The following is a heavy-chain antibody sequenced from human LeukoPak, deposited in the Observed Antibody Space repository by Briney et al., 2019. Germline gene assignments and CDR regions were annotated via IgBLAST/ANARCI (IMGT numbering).Heavy chain of an antibody. CDR3: AREISTDVLLWFGGSYYYYYMDV. Sequence: SETLSLTCTVSGGSISSYYWSWIRQPPGKGLEWIGEINHSGSTNYNPSLKSRVTISVDTSKNQFSLKLSSVTAADTAVYYCAREISTDVLLWFGGSYYYYYMDVWGKGTTVTISS. V-gene: IGHV4-34*01. CDR1: GGSISSYY. D-gene: IGHD3-10*01. J-gene: IGHJ6*03. CDR2: INHSGST.